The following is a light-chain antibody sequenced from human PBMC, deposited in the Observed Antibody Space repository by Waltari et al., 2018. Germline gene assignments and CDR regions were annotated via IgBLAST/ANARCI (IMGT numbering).Light chain of an antibody. CDR1: RSNIGSNY. CDR2: RNN. CDR3: AAWDDSLSGRV. V-gene: IGLV1-47*01. Sequence: QSVLTQPPSASGTPGQRVTISCSGTRSNIGSNYLYWYQQLPGTAPKLLIYRNNQRPAGVPDRFVGAKSGTSASLAISGLRSEDEADYYCAAWDDSLSGRVFGGGTKVTVL. J-gene: IGLJ3*02.